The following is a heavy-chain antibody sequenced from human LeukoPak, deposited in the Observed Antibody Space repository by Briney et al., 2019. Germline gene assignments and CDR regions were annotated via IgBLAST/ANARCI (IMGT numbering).Heavy chain of an antibody. CDR1: GGSFSGYY. CDR3: ARGWFGFWHNSYLDDNAFDV. CDR2: XXXXGRT. V-gene: IGHV4-34*01. Sequence: SETLSLTCAVYGGSFSGYYWXXXXXXXXXXXXXXGXXXXXGRTNYNPSLKSRXXXSVXPSKNQISLNLSFVTATDTAVYYCARGWFGFWHNSYLDDNAFDVWGPGTMVTVSS. D-gene: IGHD3-10*01. J-gene: IGHJ3*01.